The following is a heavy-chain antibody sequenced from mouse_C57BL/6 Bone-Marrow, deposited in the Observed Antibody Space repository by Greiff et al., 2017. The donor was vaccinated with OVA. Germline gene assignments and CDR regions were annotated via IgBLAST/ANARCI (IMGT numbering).Heavy chain of an antibody. Sequence: EVQLQQSGPELVKPGASVKISCKASGYTFTDYYMNWVKQSHGKSLEWIGDINPNNGGTSYNQKFKGKATLTVDKSSSTAYMELRSLTSEDSAVYYCARKAYYSNYPFAYWGQGTLVTVSA. D-gene: IGHD2-5*01. J-gene: IGHJ3*01. V-gene: IGHV1-26*01. CDR1: GYTFTDYY. CDR3: ARKAYYSNYPFAY. CDR2: INPNNGGT.